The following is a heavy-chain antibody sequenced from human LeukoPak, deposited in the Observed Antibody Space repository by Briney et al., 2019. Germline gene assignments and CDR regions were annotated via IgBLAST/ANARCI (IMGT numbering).Heavy chain of an antibody. V-gene: IGHV3-23*01. CDR2: IRASGGRT. J-gene: IGHJ2*01. CDR1: GLIFSSYG. Sequence: GGSLRLSCTAAGLIFSSYGMSWVRQAPGKGLEWVSAIRASGGRTNYAGSVKGRFTISRDNSKNTLYLQMNSLRADDTAVYYCAKVAPLGDGDFWYFDLWGRGTLVTVSS. D-gene: IGHD4-17*01. CDR3: AKVAPLGDGDFWYFDL.